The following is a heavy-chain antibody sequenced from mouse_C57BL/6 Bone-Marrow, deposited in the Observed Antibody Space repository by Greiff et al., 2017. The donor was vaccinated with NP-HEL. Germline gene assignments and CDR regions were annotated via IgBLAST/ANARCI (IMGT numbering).Heavy chain of an antibody. Sequence: EAGGGLVQPKGSLKLSCAASGFSFNTYAMNWVRQAPGKGLEWVARIRSKSNNYATYYADSVKDRFTISRDDSESMLYLQMNNLKTEDTAMYYGVRQSYRSRAMDYWGQGTSVTVSS. CDR3: VRQSYRSRAMDY. CDR1: GFSFNTYA. CDR2: IRSKSNNYAT. D-gene: IGHD2-12*01. V-gene: IGHV10-1*01. J-gene: IGHJ4*01.